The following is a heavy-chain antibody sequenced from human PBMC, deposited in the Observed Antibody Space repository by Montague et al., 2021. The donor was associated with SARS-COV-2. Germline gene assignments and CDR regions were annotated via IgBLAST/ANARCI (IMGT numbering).Heavy chain of an antibody. J-gene: IGHJ6*02. V-gene: IGHV3-30*04. Sequence: SLRLSCAASGFTFSSYAMHWVRQAPGKGLEWVAVISYYGSNKYYADSVKGRFTISRDNSKNTLYLQMNSLRAEDTAVYYCARELILQYGMDVWGQGTTVTVSS. CDR2: ISYYGSNK. CDR3: ARELILQYGMDV. D-gene: IGHD3-3*02. CDR1: GFTFSSYA.